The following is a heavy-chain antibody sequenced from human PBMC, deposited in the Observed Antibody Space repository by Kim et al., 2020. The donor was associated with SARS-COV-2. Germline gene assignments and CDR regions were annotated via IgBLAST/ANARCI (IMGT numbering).Heavy chain of an antibody. D-gene: IGHD3-22*01. CDR1: GYTFTSYG. V-gene: IGHV1-18*04. CDR3: ARFNPYYYDSSGYLYGMDV. Sequence: ASVMVSCKASGYTFTSYGISWVRQAPGQGLEWMGWISAYNGNTNYAQKLQGRVTMTTDTSTSTAYMELRSLRSDDTAVYYCARFNPYYYDSSGYLYGMDVWGQGTTVTVSS. CDR2: ISAYNGNT. J-gene: IGHJ6*02.